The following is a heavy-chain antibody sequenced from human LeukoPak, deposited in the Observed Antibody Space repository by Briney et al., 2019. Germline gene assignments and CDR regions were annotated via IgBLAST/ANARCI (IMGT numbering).Heavy chain of an antibody. V-gene: IGHV3-30*04. CDR2: ISYDGSNK. CDR1: GFTFSSYA. CDR3: AKTSGGNY. D-gene: IGHD4-23*01. Sequence: GGSLRLSCAASGFTFSSYAMHWVRQAPGKGLEWVAVISYDGSNKYYADSVKGRFTISRDNSKNTLYLEMNSLRDEDTAVYYCAKTSGGNYWGQGTLVTVSS. J-gene: IGHJ4*02.